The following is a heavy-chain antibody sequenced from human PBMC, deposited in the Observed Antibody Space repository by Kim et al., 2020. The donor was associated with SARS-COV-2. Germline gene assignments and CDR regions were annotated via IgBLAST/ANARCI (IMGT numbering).Heavy chain of an antibody. Sequence: SVKVSCKASGGTFSSYAISWVRQAPGQGLEWMGGIIPIFGTANYAQKFQGRVTITADESTSTAYMELSSLRSEDTAVYYCARGLYCSGGSCYLGYYYGMYVWGQGTTVTVSS. CDR1: GGTFSSYA. CDR3: ARGLYCSGGSCYLGYYYGMYV. D-gene: IGHD2-15*01. J-gene: IGHJ6*02. V-gene: IGHV1-69*13. CDR2: IIPIFGTA.